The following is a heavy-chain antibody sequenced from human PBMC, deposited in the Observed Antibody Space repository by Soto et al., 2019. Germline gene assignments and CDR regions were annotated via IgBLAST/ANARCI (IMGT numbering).Heavy chain of an antibody. J-gene: IGHJ4*02. V-gene: IGHV3-30-3*01. CDR1: GFTFSSYA. CDR2: ISYDGSNE. Sequence: QVQLVESGGGVVQPGRSLRLSCAASGFTFSSYAMHWVRQAPGKGLEWVAVISYDGSNEYYADSVKGRFTISRDNSKNTLYLQMNSLRAEDTAVYYCARSFDWFSDMGYFDYWGQGTLVTVSS. CDR3: ARSFDWFSDMGYFDY. D-gene: IGHD3-9*01.